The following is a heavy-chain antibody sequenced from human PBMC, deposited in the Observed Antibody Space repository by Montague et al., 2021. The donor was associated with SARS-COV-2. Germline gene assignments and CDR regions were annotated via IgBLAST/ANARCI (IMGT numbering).Heavy chain of an antibody. CDR2: TYYRSKWYS. D-gene: IGHD6-19*01. Sequence: CAISGDSVSGHSVAWSWLRQSPPTDLQWLGRTYYRSKWYSDYAPSVRGRLTVNPDASKNEFSLELNYVTPEDTAVYYCVRYSGWFYFDFWGREPWSPSP. CDR3: VRYSGWFYFDF. CDR1: GDSVSGHSVA. V-gene: IGHV6-1*01. J-gene: IGHJ4*02.